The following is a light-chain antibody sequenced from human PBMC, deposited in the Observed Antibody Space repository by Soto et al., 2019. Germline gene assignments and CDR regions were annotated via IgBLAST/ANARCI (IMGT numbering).Light chain of an antibody. CDR2: GAS. CDR1: QSVSSTY. Sequence: EIVLTQSPGTLSLSPGERATLSCRASQSVSSTYLAWHQQRPGQAPRLLIYGASSRATGIPDRFSGSGSGTDFTLTISRLEPEEFAVYYCQQSVSSPLTFGGGTKVEIK. CDR3: QQSVSSPLT. J-gene: IGKJ4*01. V-gene: IGKV3-20*01.